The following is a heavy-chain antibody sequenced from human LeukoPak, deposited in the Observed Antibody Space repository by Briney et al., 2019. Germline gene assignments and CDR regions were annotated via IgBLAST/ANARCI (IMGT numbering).Heavy chain of an antibody. J-gene: IGHJ6*03. CDR3: ARGTGTTYYYYYMDV. D-gene: IGHD1-1*01. CDR2: IYYSGST. Sequence: SETLSLTCTVSGGSISSYYWSWIRQPPGKGLEGIGYIYYSGSTNYNPSLKSRVTISVDTSKNQFSLKLSSVTAADTAVYYCARGTGTTYYYYYMDVWGKGTTVTVSS. V-gene: IGHV4-59*01. CDR1: GGSISSYY.